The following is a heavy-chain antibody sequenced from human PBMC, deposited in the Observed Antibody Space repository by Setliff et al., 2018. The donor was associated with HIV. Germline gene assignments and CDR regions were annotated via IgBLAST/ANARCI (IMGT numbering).Heavy chain of an antibody. CDR1: GHTFTAYG. CDR3: AREGYNFWSGFHH. V-gene: IGHV1-8*01. D-gene: IGHD3-3*01. CDR2: IAAHT. J-gene: IGHJ4*02. Sequence: ASVKVSCKASGHTFTAYGIAWVRQAPGQGLEWLGWIAAHTGYAQKFQGRVTMTRNTSISTAYMELSSLRSEDTAVYYCAREGYNFWSGFHHWGQGTLVTVSS.